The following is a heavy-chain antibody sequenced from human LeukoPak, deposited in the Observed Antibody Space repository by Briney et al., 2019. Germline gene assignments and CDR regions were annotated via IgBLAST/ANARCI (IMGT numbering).Heavy chain of an antibody. CDR2: IYHGGDT. CDR3: ARDPHCSSTNCPFHY. Sequence: SETLSLTCAVSGGSITSHRWWSWVRQPPGKGLEWIGEIYHGGDTNYDPSVKSRVTMSVDKSKNQFSLKLSSVAAADTAVYYCARDPHCSSTNCPFHYWGQGTLVIVSS. V-gene: IGHV4-4*02. J-gene: IGHJ4*02. CDR1: GGSITSHRW. D-gene: IGHD2-2*01.